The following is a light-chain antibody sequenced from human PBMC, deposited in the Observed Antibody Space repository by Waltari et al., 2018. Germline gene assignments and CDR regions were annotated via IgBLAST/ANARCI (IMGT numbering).Light chain of an antibody. Sequence: DIQMTQSPSTVSASVGDRVTITCRTSQNFGPWLAWYQQKPGGAPNLRFYRASSLQSGVPSSVSGSGSGTEFTLTITSLQPDDIATYYCQQYESSSPYTFGPGTKLEIK. J-gene: IGKJ2*01. CDR1: QNFGPW. CDR2: RAS. V-gene: IGKV1-5*03. CDR3: QQYESSSPYT.